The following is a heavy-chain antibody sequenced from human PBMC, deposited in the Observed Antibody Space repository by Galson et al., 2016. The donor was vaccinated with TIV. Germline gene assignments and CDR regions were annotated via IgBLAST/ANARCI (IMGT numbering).Heavy chain of an antibody. CDR2: ISTTSTLI. V-gene: IGHV3-48*01. D-gene: IGHD5-24*01. J-gene: IGHJ4*02. Sequence: SLRLSCAASGFSFSIYNMNWVRQAPGKGLEWISYISTTSTLIYYADSVRGRFTISRDNAKNSLYLQMNSLRAEDTAVYYCAREGRDGYNPYFDSWGQGTLATVSS. CDR1: GFSFSIYN. CDR3: AREGRDGYNPYFDS.